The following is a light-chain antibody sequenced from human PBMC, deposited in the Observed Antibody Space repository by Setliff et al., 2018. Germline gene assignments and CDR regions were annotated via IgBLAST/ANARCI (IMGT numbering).Light chain of an antibody. V-gene: IGLV2-8*01. CDR1: SNDVSGYNY. CDR3: SSYAGSNHFV. J-gene: IGLJ1*01. Sequence: ALTQPPSASGSPGQSVTISCTGTSNDVSGYNYVSWYQQHPGKAPQLMIYDVSKRPSGVPDRFSGSKSGNTASLTVSGLQAEDEADYYCSSYAGSNHFVFGTGTKVTVL. CDR2: DVS.